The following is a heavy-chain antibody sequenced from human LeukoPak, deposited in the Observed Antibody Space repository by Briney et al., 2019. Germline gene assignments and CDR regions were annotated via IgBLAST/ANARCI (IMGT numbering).Heavy chain of an antibody. Sequence: SETLSLTCTVSGGSISSYYWSWIRQPPGKGLEWIGYIYYGGSTNYNPSLKSRVTISVDTSKNQFSLKLSSVTAADTAVYYCARDTVDYDFWSGYDAFDIWGQGTMVTVSS. CDR2: IYYGGST. V-gene: IGHV4-59*01. CDR1: GGSISSYY. CDR3: ARDTVDYDFWSGYDAFDI. D-gene: IGHD3-3*01. J-gene: IGHJ3*02.